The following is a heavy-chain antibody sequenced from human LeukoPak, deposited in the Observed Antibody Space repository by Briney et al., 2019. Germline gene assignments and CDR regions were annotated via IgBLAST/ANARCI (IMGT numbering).Heavy chain of an antibody. CDR2: ISYDGSNK. V-gene: IGHV3-30*04. J-gene: IGHJ4*01. D-gene: IGHD4-17*01. CDR1: GFTFSSYA. Sequence: GGSLRLSCAASGFTFSSYAMHWVRQAPGKGLEWVAVISYDGSNKYYADSVKGRFTISRDNSKNTLYLQMNSLRAEDTGVYYCAREEGNTWTRFTTVTSPVXYWXXGTXVT. CDR3: AREEGNTWTRFTTVTSPVXY.